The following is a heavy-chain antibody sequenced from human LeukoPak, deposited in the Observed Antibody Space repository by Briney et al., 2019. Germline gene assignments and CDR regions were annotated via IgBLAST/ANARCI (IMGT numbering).Heavy chain of an antibody. V-gene: IGHV4-59*08. CDR1: GGSFSGYY. J-gene: IGHJ4*02. D-gene: IGHD5-12*01. CDR2: IYYSGST. Sequence: SETLSLTCAVYGGSFSGYYWSWIRQPPGKGLEWIGYIYYSGSTNYNPSLKSRVTISVDTSKNQFSLKLSSVTAADTAVYYCARHIRGLRSPFDYWGQGTLVTVSS. CDR3: ARHIRGLRSPFDY.